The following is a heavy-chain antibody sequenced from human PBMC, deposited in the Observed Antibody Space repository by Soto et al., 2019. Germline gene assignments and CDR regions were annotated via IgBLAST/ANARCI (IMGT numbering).Heavy chain of an antibody. CDR3: ASNTGPSLEYSSSPPLYYYYYMDV. CDR2: INHSGST. V-gene: IGHV4-34*01. CDR1: GGSFSGYY. J-gene: IGHJ6*03. Sequence: SETLSLTCAVYGGSFSGYYWSWIRQPPGKGLEWIGEINHSGSTNYNPSLKSRVTISVDTSKNQFSLKLSSVTAADTAVYYCASNTGPSLEYSSSPPLYYYYYMDVWGKGTTVTVSS. D-gene: IGHD6-6*01.